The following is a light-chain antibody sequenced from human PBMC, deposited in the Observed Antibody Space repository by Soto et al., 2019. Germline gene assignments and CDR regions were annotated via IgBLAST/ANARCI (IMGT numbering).Light chain of an antibody. V-gene: IGKV1-39*01. J-gene: IGKJ4*01. CDR2: AAS. CDR3: QQSYSSPVT. CDR1: QTISGY. Sequence: DIQMTQSPSSLSASVGDRITITCRASQTISGYLNWYQQKPGKAPKLLISAASSLRSGVPTRFSGSGSGTDFTLTIISLQPGDFATYYCQQSYSSPVTFGGGTKVEIK.